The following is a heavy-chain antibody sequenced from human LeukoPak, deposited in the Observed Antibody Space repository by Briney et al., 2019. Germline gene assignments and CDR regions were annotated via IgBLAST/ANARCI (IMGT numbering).Heavy chain of an antibody. Sequence: SETLSLTCGVSGGSFSGSYWGWIRQPPGKGLEWIGEINLSGSTNYNSSLTSRVTISLDTSKNQFSLNWRSVTTADTAVYYCARVSISLFGVVTAHFDPWGQGTLVAVSS. J-gene: IGHJ5*02. CDR3: ARVSISLFGVVTAHFDP. D-gene: IGHD3-3*01. CDR1: GGSFSGSY. V-gene: IGHV4-34*01. CDR2: INLSGST.